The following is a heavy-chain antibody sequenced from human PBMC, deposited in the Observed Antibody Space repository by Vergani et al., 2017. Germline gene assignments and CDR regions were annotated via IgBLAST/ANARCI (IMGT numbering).Heavy chain of an antibody. CDR1: GYSISSGYY. V-gene: IGHV4-38-2*02. CDR2: IYHSGST. CDR3: ARDRGGY. J-gene: IGHJ4*02. D-gene: IGHD3-16*01. Sequence: QVQLQESGPGLVKPSETLSLTCAVSGYSISSGYYWGWIRQPPGKGLGWIGSIYHSGSTYYNPSLKSRVTISVDTSKNQFSLKLGSVTAADTAVYYCARDRGGYWGQGTLVTVSS.